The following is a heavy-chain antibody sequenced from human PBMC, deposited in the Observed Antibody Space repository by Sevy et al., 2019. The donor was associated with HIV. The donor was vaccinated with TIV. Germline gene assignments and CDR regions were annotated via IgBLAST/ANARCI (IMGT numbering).Heavy chain of an antibody. Sequence: GGSLRLSCAASGFSYSGYGMHWVRQAPGKGLEWVAVIRFDGTIKYYTDSVKGRLTISRDNSKNTLYLQMNSLRAEDTAVYFCAKVLHIVVVPAAIDYYYGMDVWGQGTTVTVSS. V-gene: IGHV3-30*02. CDR3: AKVLHIVVVPAAIDYYYGMDV. J-gene: IGHJ6*02. CDR1: GFSYSGYG. D-gene: IGHD2-2*01. CDR2: IRFDGTIK.